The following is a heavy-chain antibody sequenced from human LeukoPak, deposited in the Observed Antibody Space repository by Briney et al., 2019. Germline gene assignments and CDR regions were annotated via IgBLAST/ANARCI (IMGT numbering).Heavy chain of an antibody. V-gene: IGHV7-4-1*02. D-gene: IGHD3-22*01. J-gene: IGHJ4*02. CDR1: GYTFTSYA. CDR3: ARGPNYYDSSGYQRAYYYFDY. Sequence: ASVKVSCKASGYTFTSYAMNWVRQAPGQGLEWMGWINTNTGKPTYAQGFTGRFVFSLDTSVSTAYLQISSLKAEDTAVYYCARGPNYYDSSGYQRAYYYFDYWGQGTLVTVSS. CDR2: INTNTGKP.